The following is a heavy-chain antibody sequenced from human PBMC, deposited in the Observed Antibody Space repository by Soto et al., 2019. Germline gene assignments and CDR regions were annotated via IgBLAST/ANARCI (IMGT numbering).Heavy chain of an antibody. Sequence: PGGSLRLSCAASGFTFDDYAMHWVRQAPGKGLEWVSGISWNSGSIGYADSVKGRFTISRDNAKNSLYLQMNSLRAEDTALYYCAKECGSCYLNDAFDIWGQGTMVTVSS. CDR1: GFTFDDYA. CDR3: AKECGSCYLNDAFDI. CDR2: ISWNSGSI. V-gene: IGHV3-9*01. D-gene: IGHD2-15*01. J-gene: IGHJ3*02.